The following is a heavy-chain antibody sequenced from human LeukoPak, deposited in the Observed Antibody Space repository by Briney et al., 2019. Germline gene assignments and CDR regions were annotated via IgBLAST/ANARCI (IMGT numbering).Heavy chain of an antibody. V-gene: IGHV4-34*01. CDR3: ARSRGGYFRYYFDY. CDR2: INHSGST. J-gene: IGHJ4*02. D-gene: IGHD5-24*01. Sequence: SETLSLTCTVSGGSISSYYWSWIRQPPGKGLEWIGEINHSGSTNYNPSLKSRVTISVDTSKNQFSLKLSSVTAADTAVYYCARSRGGYFRYYFDYWGQGTLVTVSS. CDR1: GGSISSYY.